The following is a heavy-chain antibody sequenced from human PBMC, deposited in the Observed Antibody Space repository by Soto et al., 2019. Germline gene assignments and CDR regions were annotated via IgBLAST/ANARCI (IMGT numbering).Heavy chain of an antibody. J-gene: IGHJ4*02. CDR3: ARDKITGRFDY. CDR1: GGSFSGYD. CDR2: INHSGSS. Sequence: QVQLQQWGAGLLKPSETLSLTCAVYGGSFSGYDWTWIRQPPGTGLEWIGEINHSGSSNYNPSLKSRVTISVDTSKNQFSLKLTSVTAADTAVYYCARDKITGRFDYWCQGTLVTVSS. D-gene: IGHD2-8*02. V-gene: IGHV4-34*01.